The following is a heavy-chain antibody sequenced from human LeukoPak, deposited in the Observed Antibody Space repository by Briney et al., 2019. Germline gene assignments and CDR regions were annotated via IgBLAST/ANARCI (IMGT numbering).Heavy chain of an antibody. CDR1: GYTFTGYY. V-gene: IGHV1-2*02. Sequence: ASVKVSCKASGYTFTGYYMHWVRQAPGQGLEWMGWINPNSGGTNYAQKFQGRVTMTRDTSISTAYMELSRLRSDDTAVYYCAREVVVAATGAFDIWGQGTMVTVSP. CDR2: INPNSGGT. D-gene: IGHD2-15*01. J-gene: IGHJ3*02. CDR3: AREVVVAATGAFDI.